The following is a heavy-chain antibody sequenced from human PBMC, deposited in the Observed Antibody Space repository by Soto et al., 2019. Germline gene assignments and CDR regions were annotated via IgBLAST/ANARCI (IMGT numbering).Heavy chain of an antibody. CDR1: GGSISGYY. CDR3: ARHAVSTVRGTFDY. V-gene: IGHV4-59*01. Sequence: PSETLSLTCTVSGGSISGYYWSWIRQPPGKGLEWIGYMYYTGNNNYNPSLKSRVTISLDTSKNQFSLKLTSVTAADTAVYYCARHAVSTVRGTFDYWGQGTKVTVSS. J-gene: IGHJ4*02. D-gene: IGHD3-10*01. CDR2: MYYTGNN.